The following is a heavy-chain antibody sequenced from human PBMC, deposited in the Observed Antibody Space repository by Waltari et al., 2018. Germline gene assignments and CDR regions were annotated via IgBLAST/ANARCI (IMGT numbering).Heavy chain of an antibody. J-gene: IGHJ5*02. CDR2: INYDGTQT. CDR3: VRARWDYLYFDT. CDR1: GLTFGSSW. Sequence: EVQLLESGGTIVQPGGSLKVACAASGLTFGSSWMHWVRQTPGKGLMWVSDINYDGTQTKYADSVRGRFTISRDNAKSTLYLQMTDLRAEDTAVYFCVRARWDYLYFDTWGQGTLVTVSS. V-gene: IGHV3-74*01. D-gene: IGHD1-26*01.